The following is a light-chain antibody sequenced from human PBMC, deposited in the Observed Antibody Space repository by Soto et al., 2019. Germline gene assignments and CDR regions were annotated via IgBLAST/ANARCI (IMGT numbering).Light chain of an antibody. Sequence: IQMTQSPSSVSASVGDTVTITCRASQGIGSWLAWYHQIPGKAPKLLIYSASSLQSGTPSRFTGRGSGAAFTLTITNLQPEDVGVYHCQQASSSPLTFGGGTKVEIK. J-gene: IGKJ4*01. V-gene: IGKV1-12*01. CDR1: QGIGSW. CDR2: SAS. CDR3: QQASSSPLT.